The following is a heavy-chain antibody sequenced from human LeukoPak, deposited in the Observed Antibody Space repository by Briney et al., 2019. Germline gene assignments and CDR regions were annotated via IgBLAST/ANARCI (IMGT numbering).Heavy chain of an antibody. CDR3: AGGPMVRELRYYYYGMDV. V-gene: IGHV4-31*03. Sequence: PSQTLSLTCTVSGGSITSGGHFWSWIRQHPGKGLEWIGFIYYSGATYYNSSLKSRVTISADTSKNQLSLKLSSVTAADTAVYYCAGGPMVRELRYYYYGMDVWGQGTTVTVSS. D-gene: IGHD3-10*01. CDR1: GGSITSGGHF. J-gene: IGHJ6*02. CDR2: IYYSGAT.